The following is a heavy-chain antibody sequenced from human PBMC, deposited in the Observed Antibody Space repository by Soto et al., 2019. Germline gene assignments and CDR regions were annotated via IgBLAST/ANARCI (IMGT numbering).Heavy chain of an antibody. CDR1: GGTFSSYA. Sequence: QVQLVQSGAEVKKPGSSVKVSCKASGGTFSSYAISWVRQAPGQGLEWMGGIIPIFGTANYAQKFQGRVTITADEATSTAYMALSSLRSEDTAVYYCARIQLWLWDYYYYGMDVWCQGTTVTVSS. D-gene: IGHD5-18*01. V-gene: IGHV1-69*01. J-gene: IGHJ6*02. CDR2: IIPIFGTA. CDR3: ARIQLWLWDYYYYGMDV.